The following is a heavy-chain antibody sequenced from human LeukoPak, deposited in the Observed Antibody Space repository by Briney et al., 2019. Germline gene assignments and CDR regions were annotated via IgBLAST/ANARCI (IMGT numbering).Heavy chain of an antibody. CDR3: ARELRNIGEYYFDY. D-gene: IGHD1-14*01. V-gene: IGHV4-4*07. CDR1: DTVNHYH. J-gene: IGHJ4*02. Sequence: SETLSLTCSVDTVNHYHWNWVRQSAGTGLEWIGRVHTTSGNTFANPSLWGRVTVSIDTTKNEFLLQLTSMTAADTAVYHCARELRNIGEYYFDYWGQGVPVPVSS. CDR2: VHTTSGNT.